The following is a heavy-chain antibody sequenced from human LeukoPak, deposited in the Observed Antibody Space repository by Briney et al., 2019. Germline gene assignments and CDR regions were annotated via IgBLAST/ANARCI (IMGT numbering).Heavy chain of an antibody. CDR3: ARGWVYATVAGSYYFDY. Sequence: SVKVSCKASGGTFSSYAISWVRQAPGQGLEWMGGIIPIFGTANYAQKFQGRVTITADKSTSTAYMELSSLRSEDTAVYYCARGWVYATVAGSYYFDYWGQGTLVTVSS. CDR2: IIPIFGTA. CDR1: GGTFSSYA. V-gene: IGHV1-69*06. D-gene: IGHD6-19*01. J-gene: IGHJ4*02.